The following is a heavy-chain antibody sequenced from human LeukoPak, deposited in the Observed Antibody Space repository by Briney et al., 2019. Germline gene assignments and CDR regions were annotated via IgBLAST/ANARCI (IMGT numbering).Heavy chain of an antibody. CDR1: GFTFSGSA. CDR2: IKSKTDGGTT. J-gene: IGHJ4*02. V-gene: IGHV3-15*01. Sequence: GGSLTLSCAASGFTFSGSAMHWVRQAPGKGLEWVGRIKSKTDGGTTDYAAPVKGRFTISRDDSKNTLYLQMNSLKTESTAVYYCTTDRFAVQKGGYWGQGTLVTVSS. D-gene: IGHD1-1*01. CDR3: TTDRFAVQKGGY.